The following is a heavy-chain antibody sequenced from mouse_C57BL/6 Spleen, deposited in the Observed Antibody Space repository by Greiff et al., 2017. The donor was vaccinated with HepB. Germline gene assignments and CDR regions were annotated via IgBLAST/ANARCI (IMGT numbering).Heavy chain of an antibody. CDR3: AREGPYYSFAY. Sequence: QVQLQQPGAELVRPGSSVKLSCKASGYTFTSYWMHWVKQRPIQGLEWIGNIDPSDSETHYTQKFKDKATLTVDKSSSTAYMQLSSLTSEDSAVYYCAREGPYYSFAYWGQGTLGTVSA. D-gene: IGHD1-1*01. J-gene: IGHJ3*01. CDR1: GYTFTSYW. CDR2: IDPSDSET. V-gene: IGHV1-52*01.